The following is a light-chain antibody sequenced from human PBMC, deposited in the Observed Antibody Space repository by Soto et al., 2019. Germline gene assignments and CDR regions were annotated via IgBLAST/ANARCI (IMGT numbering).Light chain of an antibody. CDR2: EVS. CDR1: SSDVGGYNY. CDR3: SSYEGSNTFV. J-gene: IGLJ7*01. Sequence: QPVLTQPPSASGSPGQSVTISCTGTSSDVGGYNYVSWYQQHPGKAPKLMIYEVSKRPSGVPDRFSGSKSGNTASLTVSGLQAEDEADYYCSSYEGSNTFVFGTGTQLTVL. V-gene: IGLV2-8*01.